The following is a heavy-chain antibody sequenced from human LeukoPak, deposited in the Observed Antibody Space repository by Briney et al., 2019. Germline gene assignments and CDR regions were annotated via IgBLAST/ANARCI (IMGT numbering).Heavy chain of an antibody. D-gene: IGHD4-17*01. V-gene: IGHV3-21*04. CDR2: ISSSSSYI. CDR1: GFTFSSYS. Sequence: GGSLRLSCAASGFTFSSYSMNWVRQAPGKGLEWVSSISSSSSYIYYADSVKGRFTISRDNAKNSLYLQMNSLRAEDTAVYYCARDTTRNYGDWEWFDPWGQGTLVTVSS. CDR3: ARDTTRNYGDWEWFDP. J-gene: IGHJ5*02.